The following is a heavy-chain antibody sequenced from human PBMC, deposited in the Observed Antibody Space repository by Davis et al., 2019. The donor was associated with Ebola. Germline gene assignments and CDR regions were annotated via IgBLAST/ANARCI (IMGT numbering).Heavy chain of an antibody. Sequence: PGGSLRLSCIVSGIDFVTSIMHWVRQAPGKGLEWVALIPIDGGYNQYGNAVKGRFTISRDNAKNSLFLQMNSLRDEDTAVYYCTRDNYHIHFDYWGQGTLVTVSS. V-gene: IGHV3-30-3*01. J-gene: IGHJ4*02. CDR2: IPIDGGYN. CDR1: GIDFVTSI. D-gene: IGHD3-9*01. CDR3: TRDNYHIHFDY.